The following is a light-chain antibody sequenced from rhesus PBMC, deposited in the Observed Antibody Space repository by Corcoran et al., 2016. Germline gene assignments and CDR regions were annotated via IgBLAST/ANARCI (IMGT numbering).Light chain of an antibody. CDR1: QGISNN. Sequence: DIQMTQSPSSLSASVGDRVSITCQASQGISNNLAWYQPKPGKVPKLLFYKASTLHSGVPSRFSGSGSGTDFTLTISSLQPEAFAPYYCLQYSSSPLTFGGGTKVEIK. J-gene: IGKJ4*01. V-gene: IGKV1-22*01. CDR3: LQYSSSPLT. CDR2: KAS.